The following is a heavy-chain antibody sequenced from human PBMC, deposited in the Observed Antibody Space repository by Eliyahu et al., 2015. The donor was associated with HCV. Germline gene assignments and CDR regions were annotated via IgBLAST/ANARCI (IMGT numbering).Heavy chain of an antibody. V-gene: IGHV3-9*01. D-gene: IGHD6-19*01. J-gene: IGHJ4*02. CDR1: GFTFDHDA. CDR3: AKDGTFNSRVGFSSGWISE. CDR2: ISWNSGNL. Sequence: EVQLVESGGGLVQPGRSLRLSCAASGFTFDHDAMRWVRQAPGKGLEWVSGISWNSGNLGYVDSVKGRFTISRDNAKNSLYLQMNSLRPEDTALYFCAKDGTFNSRVGFSSGWISEWGQGTLVTVSS.